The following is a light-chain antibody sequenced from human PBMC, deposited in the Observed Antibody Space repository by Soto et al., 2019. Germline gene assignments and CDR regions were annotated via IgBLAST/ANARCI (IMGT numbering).Light chain of an antibody. CDR3: ETWDSNTHTV. CDR2: LEGSGSY. CDR1: SGHSSHI. V-gene: IGLV4-60*02. J-gene: IGLJ3*02. Sequence: QSVLTQSSSASASLGSSVKLTCTLSSGHSSHIIAWHQQQPGKDPRYLMKLEGSGSYNKGSGGPDRFSGSSSGADRYLTISNLQYEDEADYYCETWDSNTHTVFGGGTKLTVL.